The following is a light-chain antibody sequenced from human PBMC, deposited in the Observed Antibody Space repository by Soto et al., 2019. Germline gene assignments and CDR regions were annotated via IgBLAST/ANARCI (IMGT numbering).Light chain of an antibody. J-gene: IGKJ4*01. CDR1: QSISSW. V-gene: IGKV1-5*03. CDR3: KHFNSYPLT. CDR2: KAS. Sequence: DIQMTQSPSTLSASVGDRVTITCRASQSISSWLAWYQQQPGKAPNLLIYKASTLESGVPSRFSGSGSGTEFTLTISSLQPDDFASYYCKHFNSYPLTGGGGTKVEIK.